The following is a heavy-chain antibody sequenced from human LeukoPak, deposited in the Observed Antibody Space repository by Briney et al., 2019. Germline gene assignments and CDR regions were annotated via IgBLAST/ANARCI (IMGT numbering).Heavy chain of an antibody. CDR3: AKDFLYYFDY. V-gene: IGHV3-7*01. J-gene: IGHJ4*02. CDR1: GLTFSSYS. CDR2: VNQDGTEK. Sequence: GGSLRLSCSASGLTFSSYSMNWVRQAPGKGLEWVGNVNQDGTEKYYMDSVKGRFTISRDNSKNTLYLQMNSLRAEDTAVYYCAKDFLYYFDYWGQGTLVTVSS.